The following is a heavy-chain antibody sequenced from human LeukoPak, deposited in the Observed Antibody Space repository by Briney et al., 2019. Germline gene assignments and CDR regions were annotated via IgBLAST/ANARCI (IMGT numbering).Heavy chain of an antibody. CDR1: GFIFSSYA. V-gene: IGHV3-21*01. J-gene: IGHJ6*04. Sequence: GGSLRLSCAASGFIFSSYAMNWVRQAPGKGLEWVSSISSSSSYIYYADSVKGRFTISRDNAKNSLYLQMNSLRAEDTAVYYCAELGITMIGGVWGKGTTVTISS. CDR3: AELGITMIGGV. D-gene: IGHD3-10*02. CDR2: ISSSSSYI.